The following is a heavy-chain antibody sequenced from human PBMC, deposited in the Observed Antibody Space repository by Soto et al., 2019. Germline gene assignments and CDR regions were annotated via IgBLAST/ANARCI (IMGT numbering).Heavy chain of an antibody. J-gene: IGHJ3*02. CDR3: AREVVWFGEAFDI. Sequence: EVQLVESGGGLVKPGGSLRLSCAASGFTFSSYSMNWVRQAPGKGLEWVSSISSSSSYIYYADSVKGRFTISRDNAKNSLYLQMNSLRAEDTAVYYCAREVVWFGEAFDIWGPGTMVTVSS. CDR2: ISSSSSYI. V-gene: IGHV3-21*01. D-gene: IGHD3-10*01. CDR1: GFTFSSYS.